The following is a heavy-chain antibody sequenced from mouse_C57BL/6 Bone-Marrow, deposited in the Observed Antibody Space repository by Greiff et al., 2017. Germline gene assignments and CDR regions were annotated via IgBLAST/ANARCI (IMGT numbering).Heavy chain of an antibody. CDR3: ARRVAANWDFYYAMDY. CDR1: GFTFSDYG. J-gene: IGHJ4*01. D-gene: IGHD4-1*01. Sequence: EVQGVESGGGLVKPGGSLKLSCAASGFTFSDYGMHWVRQAPEKGLEWVAYISSGSSTIYYADTVKGRFTISSDNAKNTLFLQMTSLRSEDTAMYYCARRVAANWDFYYAMDYWGQGTSVTVSS. CDR2: ISSGSSTI. V-gene: IGHV5-17*01.